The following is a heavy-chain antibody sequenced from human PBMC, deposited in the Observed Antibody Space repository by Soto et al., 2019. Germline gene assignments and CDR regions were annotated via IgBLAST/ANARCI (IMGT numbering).Heavy chain of an antibody. CDR2: IYYSGST. V-gene: IGHV4-31*03. CDR1: GCSINSGGYY. D-gene: IGHD5-12*01. J-gene: IGHJ6*02. CDR3: ASGSGNYYYGMDV. Sequence: SETLSLTCTVSGCSINSGGYYWSWIRQHPGKGLEWIGYIYYSGSTYYNPSLKSRVTISVDTSKNQFSLKLSSVTAADTAVYYCASGSGNYYYGMDVWGQGTTVTVS.